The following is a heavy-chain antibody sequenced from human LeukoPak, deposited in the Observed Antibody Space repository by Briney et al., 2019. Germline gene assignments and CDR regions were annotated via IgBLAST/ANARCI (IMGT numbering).Heavy chain of an antibody. CDR2: ISSSSSTI. D-gene: IGHD6-13*01. CDR1: GFTFSSYS. Sequence: GGSLRLSCAASGFTFSSYSMNWVRQAPGKGLEWVSYISSSSSTIYYADSVKGRFTISRDNAKNSLYLQMNSLRAEDTAVYYCAKDLLSIAAAGTGFDYWGQGTLVTVSS. CDR3: AKDLLSIAAAGTGFDY. V-gene: IGHV3-48*01. J-gene: IGHJ4*02.